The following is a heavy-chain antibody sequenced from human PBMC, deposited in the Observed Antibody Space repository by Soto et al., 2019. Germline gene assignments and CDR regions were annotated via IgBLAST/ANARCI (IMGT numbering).Heavy chain of an antibody. V-gene: IGHV3-66*01. CDR3: ARSQVGVTAMENYYYYYMDV. J-gene: IGHJ6*03. Sequence: EVQLVEPGGGLVQPGGSLRLSCAASGFTVSSNYMSWVRQAPGKGLEWVSVIYSGGSTYYADSVKGRLTISRDNSKITLYLQMNSLRAEDTAVYCCARSQVGVTAMENYYYYYMDVWGKGTTVTVSS. D-gene: IGHD5-18*01. CDR2: IYSGGST. CDR1: GFTVSSNY.